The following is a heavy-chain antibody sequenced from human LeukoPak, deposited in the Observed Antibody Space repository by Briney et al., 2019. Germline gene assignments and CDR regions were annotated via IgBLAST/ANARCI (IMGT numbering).Heavy chain of an antibody. D-gene: IGHD4-23*01. J-gene: IGHJ5*02. V-gene: IGHV4-34*01. CDR1: GGSFSGYY. CDR2: INHSGST. CDR3: AREPYGGNYKNWFDP. Sequence: PSETLSLTCAVYGGSFSGYYWSWIRQPPGKGLEWIGEINHSGSTYYNPSLKSRVTISVDTSKNQFSLKLSSVTAADTAVYYCAREPYGGNYKNWFDPWGQGTLVTVSS.